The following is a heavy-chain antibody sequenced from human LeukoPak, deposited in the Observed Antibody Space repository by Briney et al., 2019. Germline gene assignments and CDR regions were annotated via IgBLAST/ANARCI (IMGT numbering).Heavy chain of an antibody. CDR2: IRYDGSNK. Sequence: GGSLRLSCAASGFSFSSYGMHWVRQAPGKGLERVAFIRYDGSNKYYADSVKGRFTISRDNFKNTLYLQMNSLRAGDTAVYYCAKPHFDDWGQGTLVTVSS. J-gene: IGHJ4*02. V-gene: IGHV3-30*02. CDR1: GFSFSSYG. CDR3: AKPHFDD.